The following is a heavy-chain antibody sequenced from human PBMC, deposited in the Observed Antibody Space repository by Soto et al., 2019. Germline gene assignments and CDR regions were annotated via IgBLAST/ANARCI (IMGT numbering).Heavy chain of an antibody. CDR2: IYYSGST. CDR1: GGSISSYY. D-gene: IGHD3-16*01. J-gene: IGHJ6*02. V-gene: IGHV4-59*01. Sequence: SETLSLTCTVSGGSISSYYWSWIRQPPGKGLEWIGYIYYSGSTNYNPSLKSRVTISVDTSKNQFSLKLSSVTAADTAVYYCARDKVRGGYYYGMDVWGQGTTVTVSS. CDR3: ARDKVRGGYYYGMDV.